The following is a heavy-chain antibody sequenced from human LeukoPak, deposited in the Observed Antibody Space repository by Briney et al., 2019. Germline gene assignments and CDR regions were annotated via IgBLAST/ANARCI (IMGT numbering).Heavy chain of an antibody. CDR1: GFTFSSYS. V-gene: IGHV3-48*01. CDR2: ISSSSSTI. Sequence: PGGSPRLSCAASGFTFSSYSMNWVRQAPGKGLEWVSYISSSSSTIYYADSVKGRFTISRDNAKNSLYLQMSSLRAEDTAVYYCARDSYYDSSGLYYFDYWGQGTLVTVSS. CDR3: ARDSYYDSSGLYYFDY. D-gene: IGHD3-22*01. J-gene: IGHJ4*02.